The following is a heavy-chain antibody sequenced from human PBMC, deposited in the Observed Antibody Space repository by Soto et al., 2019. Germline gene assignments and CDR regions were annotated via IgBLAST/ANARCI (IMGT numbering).Heavy chain of an antibody. V-gene: IGHV1-58*01. CDR1: GCTFTRSA. CDR3: AADSSGHSSDAFDI. D-gene: IGHD3-22*01. Sequence: ASVKVSCKACGCTFTRSAVQWVRQARGQRLEWIGWIVVGSGNTNYAQKFQERVTITRDMSTSTAYMELSSLRSEDTAVYYCAADSSGHSSDAFDIWGQGTMVT. CDR2: IVVGSGNT. J-gene: IGHJ3*02.